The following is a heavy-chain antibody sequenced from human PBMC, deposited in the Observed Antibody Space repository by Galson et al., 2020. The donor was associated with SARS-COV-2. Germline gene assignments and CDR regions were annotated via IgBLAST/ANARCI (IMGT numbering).Heavy chain of an antibody. D-gene: IGHD3-3*01. V-gene: IGHV4-4*07. CDR2: IYTSGST. CDR3: ASSTQIFGNNYYYYYGMDV. CDR1: GGSISSYY. Sequence: SETLSLTCTVSGGSISSYYWSWIRQPAGKGLEWLGRIYTSGSTNYNPSLKNRVTMSVDTSKNQFSLKLSSVTAADTAVYYCASSTQIFGNNYYYYYGMDVWGQGTTVTVSS. J-gene: IGHJ6*02.